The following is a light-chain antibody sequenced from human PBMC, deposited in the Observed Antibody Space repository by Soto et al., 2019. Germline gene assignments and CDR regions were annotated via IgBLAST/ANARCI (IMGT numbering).Light chain of an antibody. Sequence: QTVVTQEPSFSVSPGRTVTLTCGLTSGSVSTGYYPSWYQQTPGQAPRTLIYSTNTRSSGVPDRFSGSILGNKAALTITGAQADDAADYYCVLYMGNGICVFGGGTKVTVL. CDR3: VLYMGNGICV. CDR1: SGSVSTGYY. V-gene: IGLV8-61*01. J-gene: IGLJ3*02. CDR2: STN.